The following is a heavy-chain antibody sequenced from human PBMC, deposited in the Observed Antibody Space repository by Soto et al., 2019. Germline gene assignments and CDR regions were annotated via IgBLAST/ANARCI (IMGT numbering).Heavy chain of an antibody. CDR2: ISSTGRTI. CDR3: ARDLGRGAGSAGFDY. V-gene: IGHV3-11*01. Sequence: PGGSLRLSCGASGFTFSNYYMSWIRQAPGKGLEWVSYISSTGRTIYYADSVKGRFTVSRDTAQNSLSLKLRSLRVEDTAVYYCARDLGRGAGSAGFDYWGQGTLVTVSS. J-gene: IGHJ4*02. CDR1: GFTFSNYY. D-gene: IGHD1-26*01.